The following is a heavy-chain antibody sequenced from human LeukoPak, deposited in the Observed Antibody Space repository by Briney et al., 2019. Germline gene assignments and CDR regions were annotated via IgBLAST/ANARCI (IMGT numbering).Heavy chain of an antibody. V-gene: IGHV3-53*01. J-gene: IGHJ4*02. CDR1: GVTVSGNY. CDR2: IYSGGST. D-gene: IGHD3-10*01. CDR3: ARATITMVRGEHKEY. Sequence: GGSLRLSCAASGVTVSGNYMSWVRQAPGKGLEWGSVIYSGGSTYYATSVKGRFTLSRDHYKNTLYLQMNSLRPEDTGVYYCARATITMVRGEHKEYWGQRTLVTVSS.